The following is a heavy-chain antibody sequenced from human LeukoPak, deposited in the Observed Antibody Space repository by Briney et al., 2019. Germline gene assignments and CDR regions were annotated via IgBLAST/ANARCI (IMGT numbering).Heavy chain of an antibody. CDR3: ARGPGGSGTRPPYTFYYGMDV. CDR2: IYYRGTT. J-gene: IGHJ6*02. V-gene: IGHV4-59*08. D-gene: IGHD3-10*01. Sequence: SETLSLTCAVSGGSISSYYWSWIRQPPGKGLEWIGCIYYRGTTNYNPSLKSRVTISVDTSKNQFSLRLSSVTAADTAVYYCARGPGGSGTRPPYTFYYGMDVWGQGTTVTVSS. CDR1: GGSISSYY.